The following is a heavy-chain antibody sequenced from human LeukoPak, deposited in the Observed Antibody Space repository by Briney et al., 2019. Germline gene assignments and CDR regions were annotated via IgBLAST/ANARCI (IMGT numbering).Heavy chain of an antibody. CDR3: ARHYYDILTGDDWYFDL. Sequence: SETLSLTCTVSTYSISSGYYWGWIRQPPGKGLEWIGNIYHNGNTYYNPSLKSRVTISVDTSKKQFSLKLSSVTAADTAVYYCARHYYDILTGDDWYFDLWGRGTLVTVSS. J-gene: IGHJ2*01. D-gene: IGHD3-9*01. V-gene: IGHV4-38-2*02. CDR1: TYSISSGYY. CDR2: IYHNGNT.